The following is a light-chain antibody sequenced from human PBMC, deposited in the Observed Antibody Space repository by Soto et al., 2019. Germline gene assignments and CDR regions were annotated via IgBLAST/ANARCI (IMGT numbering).Light chain of an antibody. CDR2: DAS. J-gene: IGKJ3*01. CDR1: QSVHNY. Sequence: EIVLTQSPATLSLSPGQRATLSCRASQSVHNYLAWYQQKPGQAPRLLIYDASNRATGIPARFSGSGSGTDFTLTTSSLEPEDFAVYYCQQRSYGLTFGPGTKVDIK. V-gene: IGKV3-11*01. CDR3: QQRSYGLT.